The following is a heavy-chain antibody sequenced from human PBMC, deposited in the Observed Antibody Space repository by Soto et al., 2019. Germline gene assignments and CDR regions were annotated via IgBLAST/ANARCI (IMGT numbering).Heavy chain of an antibody. V-gene: IGHV3-23*01. CDR3: AKDKGSSGYYQRIFDY. CDR2: ISGSGGST. Sequence: GGSLRLSCAASGFTFSSYAMSWVRQAPGKGLEWVSAISGSGGSTYYADSVKGRFTISRDNSKNTLYLQMNSLRAEDTAVYYCAKDKGSSGYYQRIFDYWGQGTLVTVSS. J-gene: IGHJ4*02. D-gene: IGHD3-22*01. CDR1: GFTFSSYA.